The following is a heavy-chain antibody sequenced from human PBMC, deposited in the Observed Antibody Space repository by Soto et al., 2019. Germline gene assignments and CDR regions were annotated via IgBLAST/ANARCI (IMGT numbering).Heavy chain of an antibody. V-gene: IGHV6-1*01. D-gene: IGHD6-13*01. CDR3: AYSSSGYKNWYLDL. CDR2: TYYRSKWYN. Sequence: SQTLSLTCALSGDSVSSNSAAWNWIRQSPSRGLEWLGRTYYRSKWYNDYAVSVKSRITINPDTSKNQFSLQLNSVTPEDTAFYYFAYSSSGYKNWYLDLWGRGTLDPVSS. J-gene: IGHJ2*01. CDR1: GDSVSSNSAA.